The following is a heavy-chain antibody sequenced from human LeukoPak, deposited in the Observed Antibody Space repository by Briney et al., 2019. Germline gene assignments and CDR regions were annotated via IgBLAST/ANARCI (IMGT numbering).Heavy chain of an antibody. D-gene: IGHD1-7*01. CDR3: ATTPPIKTGTTYGMDY. CDR1: GYTLTELS. V-gene: IGHV1-24*01. CDR2: FDPEDGET. Sequence: GASVKVSCKVSGYTLTELSMHWVRQAPGKGLEWMGGFDPEDGETIYAQKFQGRVTMTEDTSTDTAYMELSSLRSEDTAVYYCATTPPIKTGTTYGMDYWGQGTLVTVSS. J-gene: IGHJ4*02.